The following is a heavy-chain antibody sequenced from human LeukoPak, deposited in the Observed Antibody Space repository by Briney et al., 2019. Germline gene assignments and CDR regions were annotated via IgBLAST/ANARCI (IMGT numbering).Heavy chain of an antibody. V-gene: IGHV1-2*06. CDR1: GYTFTGYY. CDR3: ARGAYCSGGSCLQPKRYDY. Sequence: PSVKVSCKASGYTFTGYYMHWVRQAPGQGLEWMGRINPNSGGTNYAQKFQGRVTMTRDTSISTAYMELSGLRSDDTAVYYCARGAYCSGGSCLQPKRYDYWGQGTLVTVSS. CDR2: INPNSGGT. D-gene: IGHD2-15*01. J-gene: IGHJ4*02.